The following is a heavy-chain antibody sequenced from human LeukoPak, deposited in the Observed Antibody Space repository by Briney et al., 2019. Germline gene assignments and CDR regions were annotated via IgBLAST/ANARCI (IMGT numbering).Heavy chain of an antibody. D-gene: IGHD5-18*01. J-gene: IGHJ4*02. CDR1: GVTFSSYA. V-gene: IGHV3-23*01. CDR2: ISGSGGST. CDR3: AKDSGYSYGTAFDY. Sequence: PGGSLRLSCAASGVTFSSYAMSWVRQAPGKGLEWVSAISGSGGSTYYADSVKGRFTISRDNSQNTLYLQMNSLRAEDTAVYYCAKDSGYSYGTAFDYWGQGTLVTVSS.